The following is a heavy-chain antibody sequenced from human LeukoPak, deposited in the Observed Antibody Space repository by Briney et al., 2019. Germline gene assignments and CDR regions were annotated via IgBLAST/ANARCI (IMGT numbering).Heavy chain of an antibody. CDR1: GGSISSYY. J-gene: IGHJ5*02. V-gene: IGHV4-4*07. D-gene: IGHD3-10*01. Sequence: PSETLSLTCTVPGGSISSYYWSWIRQPAGKGLEWIGRIYTSGSTNYNPSLTSRVTMSVDTSKNQFSLKLNSVTAADTAVYYCARGPRFGELVWHWVDPWGQGTLVTVSS. CDR2: IYTSGST. CDR3: ARGPRFGELVWHWVDP.